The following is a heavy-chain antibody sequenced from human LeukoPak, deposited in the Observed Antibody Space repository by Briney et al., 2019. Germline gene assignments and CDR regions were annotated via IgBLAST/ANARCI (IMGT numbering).Heavy chain of an antibody. D-gene: IGHD3-10*01. V-gene: IGHV4-59*12. CDR2: IYYSGST. J-gene: IGHJ4*02. CDR1: GGSISSYY. CDR3: ARARDYGPIDY. Sequence: SETLSLTCTVSGGSISSYYWSWIRQPPGKGLEWIGYIYYSGSTYYNPSLKSRVTISVDTSKNQFSLKLSSVTAADTAVYYCARARDYGPIDYWGQGTLVTVSS.